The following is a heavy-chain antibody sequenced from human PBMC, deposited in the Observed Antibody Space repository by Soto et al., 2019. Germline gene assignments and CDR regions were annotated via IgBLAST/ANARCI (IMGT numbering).Heavy chain of an antibody. CDR2: IYYSGST. D-gene: IGHD3-22*01. V-gene: IGHV4-31*03. J-gene: IGHJ2*01. Sequence: QVQLQESGPGLVKPSQTLSLTCTVSGGSISSGGYYWSWIRQHPGKGLEWIGYIYYSGSTYYNPSRKSRVTISVDTSKNQFYLKLSSVTAADTAVYYCARVYYYDSSGYYAPRAWYFDLWGRGTLVTVSS. CDR1: GGSISSGGYY. CDR3: ARVYYYDSSGYYAPRAWYFDL.